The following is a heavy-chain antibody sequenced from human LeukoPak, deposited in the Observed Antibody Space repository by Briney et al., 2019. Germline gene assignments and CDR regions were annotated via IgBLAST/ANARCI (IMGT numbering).Heavy chain of an antibody. CDR2: INPNTGVT. V-gene: IGHV1-2*06. J-gene: IGHJ4*02. CDR1: GYTFSGHY. D-gene: IGHD5-18*01. Sequence: GASVKVSCKASGYTFSGHYLHWVRQAPGQGLEWMGRINPNTGVTQYTENFQGRVTMTGDTSISTAYMELNGLRSDDTAIYYCARRRGYSHSDYWGQGTLVTVSS. CDR3: ARRRGYSHSDY.